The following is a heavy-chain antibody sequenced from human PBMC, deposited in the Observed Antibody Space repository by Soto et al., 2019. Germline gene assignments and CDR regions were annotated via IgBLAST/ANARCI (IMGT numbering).Heavy chain of an antibody. Sequence: VASVKVSCKASGYTFTSYGISWVRQAPGQRLEWMGWISAYNGNTNYAQKLQGRVTMTTDTSTSTAYMELRSLRSDDTAVYYCARGTDSGSYPPVSFDYWGQGTLVTVSS. J-gene: IGHJ4*02. CDR3: ARGTDSGSYPPVSFDY. CDR1: GYTFTSYG. CDR2: ISAYNGNT. D-gene: IGHD1-26*01. V-gene: IGHV1-18*01.